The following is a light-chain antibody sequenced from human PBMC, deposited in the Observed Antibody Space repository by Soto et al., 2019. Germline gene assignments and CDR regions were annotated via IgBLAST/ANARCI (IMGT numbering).Light chain of an antibody. CDR3: AAWDDTLNGPV. V-gene: IGLV1-44*01. CDR2: NNN. J-gene: IGLJ2*01. Sequence: QSVLTQPPSASGTPGQRVTISCSGSSSNIGSNTVNWYQQLPGTAPKLLIYNNNQRPSGVPDRFSGSKSGTSASLAISGLQPEDEADYYCAAWDDTLNGPVFGGGTKLTVL. CDR1: SSNIGSNT.